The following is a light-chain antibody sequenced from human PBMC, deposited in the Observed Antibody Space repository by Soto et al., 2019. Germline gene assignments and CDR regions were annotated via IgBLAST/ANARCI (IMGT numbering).Light chain of an antibody. Sequence: QSVLTQPASVSGSPGQSITLSCTGTSSDIGFYNYVSWYQQYPGKAPNLLIYGVTNRPSGVSYRFSGSKSGSTASLTISGLRDEDEADYYCSSYSTSFFYVFGTGTKVTVL. CDR3: SSYSTSFFYV. V-gene: IGLV2-14*03. CDR1: SSDIGFYNY. J-gene: IGLJ1*01. CDR2: GVT.